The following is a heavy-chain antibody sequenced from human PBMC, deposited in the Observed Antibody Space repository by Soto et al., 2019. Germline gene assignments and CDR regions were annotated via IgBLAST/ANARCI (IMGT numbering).Heavy chain of an antibody. J-gene: IGHJ6*02. CDR2: IYYSGST. D-gene: IGHD5-18*01. Sequence: PSETLSLTCTVSGGSISSGGYYWSWIRQHPGKGLEWIGYIYYSGSTYYNPSLKSRVTISVDTSKNQFSLNLSSVTAADTAVYYCARHDADSYGFYGMDVWGHGTTVTVSS. V-gene: IGHV4-31*03. CDR1: GGSISSGGYY. CDR3: ARHDADSYGFYGMDV.